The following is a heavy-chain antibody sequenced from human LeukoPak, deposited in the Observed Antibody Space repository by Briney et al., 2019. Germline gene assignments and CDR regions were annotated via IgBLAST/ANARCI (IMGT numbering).Heavy chain of an antibody. V-gene: IGHV1-46*01. CDR2: INPSGGST. J-gene: IGHJ4*02. CDR3: ARDPLIRHGPTTTVTTVLDY. D-gene: IGHD4-17*01. CDR1: GYTFTSYY. Sequence: ASVKVSCKASGYTFTSYYMHWVRQAPGQGLEWMGIINPSGGSTSYAQKLQGRVTMTTDTSTSTAYMELRSLRSDDTAVYYCARDPLIRHGPTTTVTTVLDYWGQGTLVTVSS.